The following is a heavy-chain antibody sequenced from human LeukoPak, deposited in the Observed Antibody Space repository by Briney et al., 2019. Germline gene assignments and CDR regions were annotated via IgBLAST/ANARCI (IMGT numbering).Heavy chain of an antibody. V-gene: IGHV4-30-4*08. CDR3: ARGRGYSYGLWYYYMDV. CDR1: GGSISSGDYY. J-gene: IGHJ6*03. Sequence: PSETLSLTCTVSGGSISSGDYYWSWIRQPPGKGLEWIGYIYYSGSTYYNPSLKSRVTISVDTSKNQFSLKLSSVTAADTAVYYCARGRGYSYGLWYYYMDVWGKGTTVTVSS. CDR2: IYYSGST. D-gene: IGHD5-18*01.